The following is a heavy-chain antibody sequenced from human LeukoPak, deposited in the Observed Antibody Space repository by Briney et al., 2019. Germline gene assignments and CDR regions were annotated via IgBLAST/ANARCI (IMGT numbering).Heavy chain of an antibody. J-gene: IGHJ6*02. D-gene: IGHD2-15*01. CDR3: AREIVVVVAATRYYYYGMDV. CDR2: ISGSGGST. Sequence: GGSLRLSCAASGFTFSSYAMSWVRQAPGKGLEWVSAISGSGGSTYYADSVKGRFTISRGNSKNTLYLQMNSLRAEDTAVYYCAREIVVVVAATRYYYYGMDVWGQGTTVTVSS. CDR1: GFTFSSYA. V-gene: IGHV3-23*01.